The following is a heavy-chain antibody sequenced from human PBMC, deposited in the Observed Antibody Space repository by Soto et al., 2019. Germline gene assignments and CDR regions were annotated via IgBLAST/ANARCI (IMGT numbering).Heavy chain of an antibody. CDR3: AKEYGYYGSGGRLPFDK. Sequence: QVQLVESGGGVVQPGKSLRLSCAASGFTFSSYGMHWVRQAPGKGLEWVAVTWFDGSHIYYADSVKGRFTISRDNSKNTLDLQMNSLRAEDTAVYYCAKEYGYYGSGGRLPFDKWGQGTLVTVSS. D-gene: IGHD3-10*01. V-gene: IGHV3-33*06. CDR2: TWFDGSHI. J-gene: IGHJ4*02. CDR1: GFTFSSYG.